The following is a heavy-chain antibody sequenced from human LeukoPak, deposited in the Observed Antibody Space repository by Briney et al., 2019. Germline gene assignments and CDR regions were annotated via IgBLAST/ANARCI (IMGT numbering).Heavy chain of an antibody. CDR3: ARTYDSSGYLLDY. V-gene: IGHV1-2*06. D-gene: IGHD3-22*01. CDR2: INPNSGAT. Sequence: ASVKVSCKTSGFPFTAYYIHWVRQPPGQGLEWMGRINPNSGATNSAQKLQGRVTITRDTSISTAYMEVSRLTSDDTAVYYCARTYDSSGYLLDYWGQGTLVTVSS. CDR1: GFPFTAYY. J-gene: IGHJ4*02.